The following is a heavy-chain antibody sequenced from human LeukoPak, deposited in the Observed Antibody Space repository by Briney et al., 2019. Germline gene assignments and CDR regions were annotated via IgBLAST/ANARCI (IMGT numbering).Heavy chain of an antibody. J-gene: IGHJ4*02. CDR2: INPNSGGT. V-gene: IGHV1-2*02. D-gene: IGHD3-10*01. Sequence: ASVKVSCKASGYTFTGYYMHWVRQATGQGLEWMGWINPNSGGTNYAQKFQGRVTMTRDTSISTAYMELSRLRSDGTAVYYCARDRGVRGVTTALGYWGQGTLVTVSS. CDR1: GYTFTGYY. CDR3: ARDRGVRGVTTALGY.